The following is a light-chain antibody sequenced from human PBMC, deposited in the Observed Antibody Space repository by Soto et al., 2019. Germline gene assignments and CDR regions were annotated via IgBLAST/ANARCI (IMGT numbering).Light chain of an antibody. CDR3: SSYTSSSTYV. V-gene: IGLV2-14*01. CDR1: SSDVGGYNY. CDR2: EVS. Sequence: QSGLTQPASVSWSPGQSITISCTGTSSDVGGYNYVSWYQQQPGKAPKLMIYEVSNRPSGVSNRFSGSKSGNTASLTISGLQAEDEADYYCSSYTSSSTYVFGTGTKVTVL. J-gene: IGLJ1*01.